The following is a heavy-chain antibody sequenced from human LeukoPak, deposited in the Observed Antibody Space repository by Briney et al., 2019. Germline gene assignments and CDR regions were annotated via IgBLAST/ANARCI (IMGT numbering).Heavy chain of an antibody. CDR1: GDSISSSLW. CDR3: ARQGMMAGGYSYYYYYYMDV. D-gene: IGHD3-10*01. V-gene: IGHV4-4*02. Sequence: SETLSLTCVVSGDSISSSLWWSWVRQPPGKGLEWIGEMYHSGSTNFNPSLKSRVTISVDKSKNQFSLKLSSVTAADTAVYYCARQGMMAGGYSYYYYYYMDVWGKGTTVTISS. CDR2: MYHSGST. J-gene: IGHJ6*03.